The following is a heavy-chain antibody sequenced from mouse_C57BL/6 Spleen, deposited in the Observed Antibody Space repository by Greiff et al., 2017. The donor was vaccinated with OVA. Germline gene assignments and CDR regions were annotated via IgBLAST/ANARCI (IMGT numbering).Heavy chain of an antibody. CDR2: IHPNSGST. CDR3: ARDYSSRGGYFDY. CDR1: GYTFTSYW. J-gene: IGHJ2*01. V-gene: IGHV1-64*01. D-gene: IGHD1-1*01. Sequence: QVQLQQPGAELVKPGASVKLSCKASGYTFTSYWMHWVKQRPGQGLEWIGMIHPNSGSTNYNEKFKSKATLTVDKSSSTAYMQLSSLTAEESADYYGARDYSSRGGYFDYWGKGTTLTVSS.